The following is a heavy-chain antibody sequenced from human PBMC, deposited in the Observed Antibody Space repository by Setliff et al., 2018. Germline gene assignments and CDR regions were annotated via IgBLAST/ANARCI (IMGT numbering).Heavy chain of an antibody. CDR1: GDSISSGDYF. CDR3: AREVGTSTSSDAFDV. V-gene: IGHV4-30-4*08. D-gene: IGHD1-26*01. CDR2: IYHSGSA. J-gene: IGHJ3*01. Sequence: SETLSLTCTVSGDSISSGDYFWSWIRQPPGKGLEWIAYIYHSGSADYNPSLMSRVTMSVDTSKNQCSLHLTSVTAADTAVYYCAREVGTSTSSDAFDVWCQGMMVTVSS.